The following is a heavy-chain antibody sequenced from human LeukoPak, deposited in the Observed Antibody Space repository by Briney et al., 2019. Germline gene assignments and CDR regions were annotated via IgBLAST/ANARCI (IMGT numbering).Heavy chain of an antibody. Sequence: PSETLSLTCTVSGGSISTQFWSWVRQPAGKGLEWIGRGFTSGTTNYNPSLKSRVTMSVDTSKNQFSLKLSYVTAADTAMYYCASSSGWSAFDIWGQGTMVTVSS. CDR2: GFTSGTT. V-gene: IGHV4-4*07. J-gene: IGHJ3*02. D-gene: IGHD6-19*01. CDR3: ASSSGWSAFDI. CDR1: GGSISTQF.